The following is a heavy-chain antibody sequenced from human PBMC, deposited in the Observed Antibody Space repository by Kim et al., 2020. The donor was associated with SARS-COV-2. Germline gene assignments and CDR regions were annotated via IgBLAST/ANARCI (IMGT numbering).Heavy chain of an antibody. CDR3: AREVRGVTSYYYGMDV. CDR1: GGSISSYY. V-gene: IGHV4-59*01. CDR2: IYNRGST. D-gene: IGHD3-10*01. Sequence: SETLSLTCTVSGGSISSYYWSWIRQPPGKGLEWIGYIYNRGSTNNNPSLKSRFTISVDRSKNQFSLKLSSVTAADTAVYYCAREVRGVTSYYYGMDVWGQGTTVTVSS. J-gene: IGHJ6*02.